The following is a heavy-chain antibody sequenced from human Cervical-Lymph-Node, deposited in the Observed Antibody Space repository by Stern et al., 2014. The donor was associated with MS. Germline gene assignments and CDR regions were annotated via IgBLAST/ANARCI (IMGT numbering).Heavy chain of an antibody. CDR3: ARQRYYDTSGYLDL. CDR1: GYTFTFYW. D-gene: IGHD3-9*01. J-gene: IGHJ5*02. Sequence: MQLVQSGAEVKQPGESLKISCKVSGYTFTFYWIVWVRQMPGKGLEWMGIISPSDSETSYSPSLQGQVTISVDRSIRPASLQWSSLRASDTAIYYCARQRYYDTSGYLDLWGQGTLVTVSS. CDR2: ISPSDSET. V-gene: IGHV5-51*01.